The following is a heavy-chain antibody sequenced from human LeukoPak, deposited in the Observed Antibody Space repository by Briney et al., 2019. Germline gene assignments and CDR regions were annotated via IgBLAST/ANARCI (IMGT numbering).Heavy chain of an antibody. Sequence: SETLSLTCTVSGGSISSSSYYWGWIRQPPGKGLEWIGSIYYSGSTYYNPSLKSRVTISVDTSKNQFSLKLSSVTAADTAVYYCARSTRARLLWFGELLYGLDYWGQGTLVTVSS. CDR1: GGSISSSSYY. J-gene: IGHJ4*02. D-gene: IGHD3-10*01. CDR3: ARSTRARLLWFGELLYGLDY. CDR2: IYYSGST. V-gene: IGHV4-39*07.